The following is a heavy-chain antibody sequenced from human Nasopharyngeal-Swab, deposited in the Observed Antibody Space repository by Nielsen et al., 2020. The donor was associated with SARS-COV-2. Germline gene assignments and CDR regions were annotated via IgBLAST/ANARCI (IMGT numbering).Heavy chain of an antibody. CDR2: INRDDTTA. Sequence: GESLKISCVGSGFTFSSYWMHWVRQAPGKGLVWVSQINRDDTTATYADSVEGRFTISRDNAKNTLYLQMNNLSAEDTAVYFCAREVNSGSYRDDYWGQGTLVTVPS. CDR1: GFTFSSYW. V-gene: IGHV3-74*01. CDR3: AREVNSGSYRDDY. D-gene: IGHD1-26*01. J-gene: IGHJ4*02.